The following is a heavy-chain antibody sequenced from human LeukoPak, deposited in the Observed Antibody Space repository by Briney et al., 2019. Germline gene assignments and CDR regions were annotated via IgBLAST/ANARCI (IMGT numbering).Heavy chain of an antibody. CDR2: IYSGGST. CDR1: GFTVSSNY. CDR3: ARASNGGYFDY. D-gene: IGHD3-10*01. Sequence: PGGSLRLSCAASGFTVSSNYMSWVRQAPGKGLEWVSVIYSGGSTYYAGSVKGRFTISRDNSKNTLYLQMNSLRAEDTAVYYCARASNGGYFDYWGQGTLVTVSS. J-gene: IGHJ4*02. V-gene: IGHV3-53*01.